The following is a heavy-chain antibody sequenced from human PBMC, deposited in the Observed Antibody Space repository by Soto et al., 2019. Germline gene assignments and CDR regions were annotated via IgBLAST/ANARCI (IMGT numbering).Heavy chain of an antibody. D-gene: IGHD3-22*01. V-gene: IGHV4-61*01. CDR2: IYYSGST. J-gene: IGHJ4*02. CDR1: GGSVSSGTYY. CDR3: ARGSHFDSSGFVY. Sequence: QVRLQESGPGLVKPSETLSLTCTVAGGSVSSGTYYWTWIRQPPGKGLEWIGYIYYSGSTNYNPSLQSRVNISADKSKNQFSLNLRSVTAADTAVYYCARGSHFDSSGFVYWGPGALVTVSS.